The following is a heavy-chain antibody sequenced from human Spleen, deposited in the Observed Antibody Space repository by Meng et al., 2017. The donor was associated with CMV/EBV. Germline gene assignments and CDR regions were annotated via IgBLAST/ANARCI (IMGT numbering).Heavy chain of an antibody. D-gene: IGHD5-12*01. CDR1: GVSVGSSNYY. J-gene: IGHJ5*02. CDR2: IYYSGST. V-gene: IGHV4-39*07. Sequence: GVSVGSSNYYWGWIRQPPGKGLEWIGTIYYSGSTFYNPSLKSRVTMSGDTSKNQISLKLRSVTAADAAVYYCARGDIVATVGLWFDPWGQGTLVTVSS. CDR3: ARGDIVATVGLWFDP.